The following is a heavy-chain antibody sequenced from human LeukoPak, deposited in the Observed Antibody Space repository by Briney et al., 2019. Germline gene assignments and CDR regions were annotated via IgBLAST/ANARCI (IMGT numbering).Heavy chain of an antibody. Sequence: GGSLRLSCAASGFTFSDYYMSWIRQAPGKGLEWVSYISSSSSYTNYADSVKGRFTISRDNAKNSLYLQMNSLRAEDTALYYCAKGYYYDSSGPEKDYYYYYGMDVWGQGTTVTVSS. D-gene: IGHD3-22*01. J-gene: IGHJ6*02. V-gene: IGHV3-11*05. CDR2: ISSSSSYT. CDR3: AKGYYYDSSGPEKDYYYYYGMDV. CDR1: GFTFSDYY.